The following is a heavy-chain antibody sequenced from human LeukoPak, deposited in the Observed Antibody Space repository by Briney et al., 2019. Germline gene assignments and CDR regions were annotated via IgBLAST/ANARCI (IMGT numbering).Heavy chain of an antibody. V-gene: IGHV3-9*01. Sequence: GGSLRLSCAASGFTFDDYAMHWVRQAPGKGLEWVSGISWNSGSIGYADSVKGRFTISRDNAKNSLYLRMNSLRAEDTALYYCAKDTDWGQGTLVTVSS. CDR2: ISWNSGSI. CDR3: AKDTD. J-gene: IGHJ4*02. CDR1: GFTFDDYA.